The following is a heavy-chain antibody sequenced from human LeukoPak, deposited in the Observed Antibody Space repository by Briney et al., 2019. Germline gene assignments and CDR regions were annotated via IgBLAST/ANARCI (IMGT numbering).Heavy chain of an antibody. V-gene: IGHV4-39*01. CDR2: IYYGGST. J-gene: IGHJ6*02. Sequence: SETLSLTCSVSGCSISSSSYYWGWIRQPPGKGLEWIGTIYYGGSTYYNPSLKSRVTISVDTSKNQFSLKLTSVTAADTAVYYCARHGPEQYYYYYGMDVWGQGTTVTVSS. CDR1: GCSISSSSYY. CDR3: ARHGPEQYYYYYGMDV. D-gene: IGHD1/OR15-1a*01.